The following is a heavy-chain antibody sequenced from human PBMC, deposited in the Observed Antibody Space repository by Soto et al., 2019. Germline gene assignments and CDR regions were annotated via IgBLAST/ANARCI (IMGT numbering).Heavy chain of an antibody. J-gene: IGHJ4*02. CDR1: GGTFSRYA. CDR2: IIPMFGTA. Sequence: QVQLVQSGAEVKKPGSSVKVSCTASGGTFSRYAISWVRQAPGQGLEWMGGIIPMFGTANYTQKFKGRVTITADESTSTAYMELRSMRSGDTAVYYCTRVGEHDSAGYYYAYWGQGTHITVS. D-gene: IGHD3-22*01. CDR3: TRVGEHDSAGYYYAY. V-gene: IGHV1-69*01.